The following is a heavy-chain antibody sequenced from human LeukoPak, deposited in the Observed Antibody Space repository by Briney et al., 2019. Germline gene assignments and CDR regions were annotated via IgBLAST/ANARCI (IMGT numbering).Heavy chain of an antibody. CDR1: GGSFSGYY. Sequence: PSETLSLTCAVYGGSFSGYYWSWIRQPPGKGLGWIGEINHSGSTNYNPSLKSRVTISVDTSKNQFSLKLGSVTAADTAVYYCARMVRGVRGNDYWGQGTLVTVSS. D-gene: IGHD3-10*01. J-gene: IGHJ4*02. CDR2: INHSGST. V-gene: IGHV4-34*01. CDR3: ARMVRGVRGNDY.